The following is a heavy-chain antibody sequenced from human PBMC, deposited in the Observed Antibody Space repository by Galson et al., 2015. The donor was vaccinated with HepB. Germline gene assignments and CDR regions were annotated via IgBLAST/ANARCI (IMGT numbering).Heavy chain of an antibody. J-gene: IGHJ3*02. V-gene: IGHV3-33*08. Sequence: SLRLSCAASGLTLSSYGMHWVRQAPGKGLEWVAVKWYDGSNKYYADYVKGRFTISRDNSKNTLYLQMNSLRAEDTAVYYCARDLGYDSSCYHGDAFDIWGQGTMGTVSS. D-gene: IGHD3-22*01. CDR2: KWYDGSNK. CDR3: ARDLGYDSSCYHGDAFDI. CDR1: GLTLSSYG.